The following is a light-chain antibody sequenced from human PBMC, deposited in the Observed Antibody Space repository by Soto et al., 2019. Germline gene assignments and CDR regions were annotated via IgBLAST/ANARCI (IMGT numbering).Light chain of an antibody. Sequence: DIQMTQSPSSMSASVGDRVTFSCQASQDINKHLAWFQQRTGKAPKLVIYGVSTLETGVPSRFSGSVSGTHFTLTISSLQPEDFATYFCQQYDNVPLTFGGGT. J-gene: IGKJ4*01. CDR3: QQYDNVPLT. CDR2: GVS. CDR1: QDINKH. V-gene: IGKV1-33*01.